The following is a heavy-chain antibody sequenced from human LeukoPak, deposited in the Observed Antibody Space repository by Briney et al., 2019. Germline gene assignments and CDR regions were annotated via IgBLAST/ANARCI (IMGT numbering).Heavy chain of an antibody. CDR1: GFTFSSYW. CDR3: AKLVDTATPIDY. J-gene: IGHJ4*02. CDR2: IKQDGSEK. V-gene: IGHV3-7*03. Sequence: GGSLRLSCAASGFTFSSYWMSWVRQAPGKGLEWVANIKQDGSEKYYVGSVKGRFTISRDNAKNSLYLQMNSLRPEDTALYYCAKLVDTATPIDYWGQGTLVTVSS. D-gene: IGHD5-18*01.